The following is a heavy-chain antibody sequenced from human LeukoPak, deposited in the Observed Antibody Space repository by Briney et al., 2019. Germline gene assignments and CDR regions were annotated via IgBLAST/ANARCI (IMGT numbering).Heavy chain of an antibody. V-gene: IGHV4-59*12. D-gene: IGHD3-10*01. CDR2: IHYSGST. CDR1: GGSISTYY. Sequence: SETLSLTCTVSGGSISTYYWTWIRQPPGKGLEWIGYIHYSGSTNSIPSLKSRVTISVDRSKNQFSLKLSSVTAADTAVYYCARGLGWFDPWGQGTLVTVSS. CDR3: ARGLGWFDP. J-gene: IGHJ5*02.